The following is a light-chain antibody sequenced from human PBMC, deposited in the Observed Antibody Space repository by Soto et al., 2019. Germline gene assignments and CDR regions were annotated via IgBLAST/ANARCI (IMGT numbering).Light chain of an antibody. CDR1: QGIRND. Sequence: AIQMTQSPSSLSASVGDRVTITCRASQGIRNDLGWYQQKPGKAPKLLIYAASSLQSGVPSRFSGSGSGTDFTLTIICLQPEDFATYYCLQDYNYPWTFGQGTKVEIK. V-gene: IGKV1-6*01. CDR2: AAS. J-gene: IGKJ1*01. CDR3: LQDYNYPWT.